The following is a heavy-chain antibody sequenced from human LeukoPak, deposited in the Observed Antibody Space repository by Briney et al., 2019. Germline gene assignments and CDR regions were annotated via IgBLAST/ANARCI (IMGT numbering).Heavy chain of an antibody. J-gene: IGHJ4*02. V-gene: IGHV3-23*01. D-gene: IGHD3-10*01. CDR3: AKASGSSRPYYFDS. Sequence: GGSLRLSCAASGFTFSSYAIGWVRQAPGKGLEWVSAITDDSGSTYYADSVKGRFTISRDNSKNTLYLHMDSLRAEDTAVYYCAKASGSSRPYYFDSWGQGTLVTVSS. CDR2: ITDDSGST. CDR1: GFTFSSYA.